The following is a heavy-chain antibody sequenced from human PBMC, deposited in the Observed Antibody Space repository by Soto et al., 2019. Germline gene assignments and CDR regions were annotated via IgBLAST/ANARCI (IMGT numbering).Heavy chain of an antibody. CDR2: INSDGSST. J-gene: IGHJ1*01. Sequence: EVQLVESGGGLVQPGGSLRLSCAASGFTFRSYWMKWVRQAPGKGLVWVSWINSDGSSTSYADSVKGRFTISRDNAKNTLYLQINSLGAEDTAVYYCASGCSSLNVDAWGQGTPVTVSS. V-gene: IGHV3-74*01. D-gene: IGHD6-6*01. CDR1: GFTFRSYW. CDR3: ASGCSSLNVDA.